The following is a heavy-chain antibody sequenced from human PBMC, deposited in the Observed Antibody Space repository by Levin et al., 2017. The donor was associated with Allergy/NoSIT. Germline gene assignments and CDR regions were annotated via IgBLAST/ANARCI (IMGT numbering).Heavy chain of an antibody. CDR3: AKDKVIGYSYGFDY. D-gene: IGHD5-18*01. J-gene: IGHJ4*02. Sequence: QAGGSLRLSCAASGFTFDDYAMHWVRQAPGKGLEWVSGISWNSGSIGYADSVKGRFTISRDNAKNSLYLQMNSLRAEDTALYYCAKDKVIGYSYGFDYWGQGTLVTVSS. CDR1: GFTFDDYA. CDR2: ISWNSGSI. V-gene: IGHV3-9*01.